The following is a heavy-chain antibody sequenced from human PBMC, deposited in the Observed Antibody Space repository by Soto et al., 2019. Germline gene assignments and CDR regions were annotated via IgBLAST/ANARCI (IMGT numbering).Heavy chain of an antibody. CDR2: IYYSGST. CDR3: ARGYCSGGSCYPSLIGAFDI. Sequence: SETLSLTSTVSGGSISSYYWSWIRQPPGKGLEWIGYIYYSGSTNYNPSLKSRVTISVDTSKNQFSLKLSSVTAADTAVYYCARGYCSGGSCYPSLIGAFDIWGQGTMVTVSS. D-gene: IGHD2-15*01. J-gene: IGHJ3*02. V-gene: IGHV4-59*01. CDR1: GGSISSYY.